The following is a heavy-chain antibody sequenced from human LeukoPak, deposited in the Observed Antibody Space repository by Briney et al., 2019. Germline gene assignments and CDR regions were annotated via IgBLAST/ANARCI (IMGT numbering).Heavy chain of an antibody. CDR1: GYTLTEFS. CDR2: FDPEDGET. Sequence: EASVKVSCKVSGYTLTEFSMHWVRQAPGKGLEWVGGFDPEDGETIYAQKFQGRVTMTEDTSTDTAYMELSSLRSEDTAVYYCATAGITMVRGVITNWFDPWGQGTLVTVSS. V-gene: IGHV1-24*01. D-gene: IGHD3-10*01. J-gene: IGHJ5*02. CDR3: ATAGITMVRGVITNWFDP.